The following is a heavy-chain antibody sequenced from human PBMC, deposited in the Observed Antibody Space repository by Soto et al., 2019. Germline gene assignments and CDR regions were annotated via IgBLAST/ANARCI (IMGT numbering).Heavy chain of an antibody. D-gene: IGHD6-13*01. CDR1: GFTFSSYA. Sequence: GGSLRLSCAASGFTFSSYAMSWVRQAPGKGLECVSTISGSGGTTYYADSVKGRFTISRDNSKNTLYLQMNSLRAEDTAVYYCARSSIAAADSYYYYGMDVWGQGTTVTVSS. CDR2: ISGSGGTT. CDR3: ARSSIAAADSYYYYGMDV. J-gene: IGHJ6*02. V-gene: IGHV3-23*01.